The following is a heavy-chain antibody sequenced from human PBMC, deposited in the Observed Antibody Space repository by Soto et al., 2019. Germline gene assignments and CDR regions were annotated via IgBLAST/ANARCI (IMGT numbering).Heavy chain of an antibody. CDR3: ARDQGGVGATLNYYYYGMDV. J-gene: IGHJ6*02. V-gene: IGHV3-21*01. D-gene: IGHD1-26*01. CDR2: ISSSSSYI. CDR1: GFTFSSYS. Sequence: PGGSLRLSCAAAGFTFSSYSRNWVRQAPGKGLEWVSSISSSSSYIYYADSVKGRFTISRDNAKNSLYLQLNSLRAEDTAVYYCARDQGGVGATLNYYYYGMDVWGQGTTVTGSS.